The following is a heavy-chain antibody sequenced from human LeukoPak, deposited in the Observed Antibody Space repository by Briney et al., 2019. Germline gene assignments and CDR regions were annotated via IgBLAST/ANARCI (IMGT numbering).Heavy chain of an antibody. D-gene: IGHD6-19*01. V-gene: IGHV3-23*01. CDR2: ISRSGDNT. CDR1: GFSFSSYA. CDR3: AKRSGYTTGWFFDF. Sequence: PGGSLRLSCAASGFSFSSYAMSWVRQAPGKGLEWVSSISRSGDNTYYAESVKGQFTISRDNSKNTLFLQMNSLRAEDTAVFYCAKRSGYTTGWFFDFWGQGTLVTVSS. J-gene: IGHJ4*02.